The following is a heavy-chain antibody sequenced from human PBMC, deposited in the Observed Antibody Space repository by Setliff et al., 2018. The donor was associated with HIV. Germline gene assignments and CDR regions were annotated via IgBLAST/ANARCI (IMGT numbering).Heavy chain of an antibody. V-gene: IGHV4-34*01. CDR1: GGSFSGYH. J-gene: IGHJ4*02. Sequence: SETLSLTCAVYGGSFSGYHWSWIRQSPGKGLEWIGEIDHSGSTDDNPSLKSRVTISVDTSKNQFSLNLSSVTAADTAVYYCARLSETAMASFDSWGQGTLVTVSS. D-gene: IGHD5-18*01. CDR3: ARLSETAMASFDS. CDR2: IDHSGST.